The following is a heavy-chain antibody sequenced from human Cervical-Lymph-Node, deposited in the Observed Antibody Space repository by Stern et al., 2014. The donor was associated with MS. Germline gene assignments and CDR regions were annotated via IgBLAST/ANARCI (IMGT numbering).Heavy chain of an antibody. CDR1: GGSMTSYH. J-gene: IGHJ2*01. Sequence: QVQLQESGPGLVKPSETLSLTCIVSGGSMTSYHWGWIRQPPGKGLEWIGTVYFSGSTYYKPSLKNRVTISAHNNRFSLKLTSVAAADTAVYYCARQGYCSGATCYYWYFDLWGRGTLVTVSS. D-gene: IGHD2-15*01. V-gene: IGHV4-39*01. CDR2: VYFSGST. CDR3: ARQGYCSGATCYYWYFDL.